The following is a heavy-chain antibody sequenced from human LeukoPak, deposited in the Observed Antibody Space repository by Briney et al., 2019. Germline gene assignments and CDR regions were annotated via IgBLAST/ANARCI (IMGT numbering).Heavy chain of an antibody. CDR3: AKGRSGSSPFDY. J-gene: IGHJ4*02. D-gene: IGHD3-10*01. CDR1: GFTFSSYS. Sequence: GGSLRLSCAASGFTFSSYSMSWVRQAPGKGLEWVSVISGSGGDTFYADSVKGRFTISRDNSKNTLHLQMNSLRAEDTAVYYCAKGRSGSSPFDYWGQGTLVTVSS. V-gene: IGHV3-23*01. CDR2: ISGSGGDT.